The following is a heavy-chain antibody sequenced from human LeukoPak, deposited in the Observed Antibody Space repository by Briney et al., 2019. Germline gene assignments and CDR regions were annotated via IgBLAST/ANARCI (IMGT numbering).Heavy chain of an antibody. J-gene: IGHJ4*02. D-gene: IGHD3-22*01. CDR1: GFTFSSYS. CDR2: ISSSSSYI. CDR3: ARPFDSKSPSGYYFDS. V-gene: IGHV3-21*01. Sequence: PGGSLRLSCAASGFTFSSYSMNWVRQAPGKGLEWVSSISSSSSYIYYEDSVKGRFTISRDNAKNSLYLQMNSLRAEDTAVYYCARPFDSKSPSGYYFDSWGQGTLVTVSS.